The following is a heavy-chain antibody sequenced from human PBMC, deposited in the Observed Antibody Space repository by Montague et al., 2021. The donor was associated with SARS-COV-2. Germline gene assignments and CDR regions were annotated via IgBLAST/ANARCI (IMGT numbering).Heavy chain of an antibody. CDR3: ARESSHLTGYYNDYFDY. Sequence: TLSLTCTVSGGSISSGSYYWNWIQQPAGKGLEWIGRIYTSGSTNYNPSLKSRVTISVDTPKNQFSLKLSSVTAADTAVYYCARESSHLTGYYNDYFDYWGQGTLVTVSS. J-gene: IGHJ4*02. V-gene: IGHV4-61*02. D-gene: IGHD3-9*01. CDR1: GGSISSGSYY. CDR2: IYTSGST.